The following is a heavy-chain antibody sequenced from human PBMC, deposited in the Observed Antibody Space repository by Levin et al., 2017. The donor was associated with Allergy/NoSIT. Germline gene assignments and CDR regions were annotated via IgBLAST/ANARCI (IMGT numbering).Heavy chain of an antibody. Sequence: TASETLSLTCTFSGASMSSSSYFWAWVRQPPGEGLEWIGMIYYAGTTYYNPSLKSRVTLSVDTSKSHFSLQLASVTAADTAIYFCARLRRTNYWYFDLWGRGTLVTVSS. D-gene: IGHD1-7*01. J-gene: IGHJ2*01. CDR2: IYYAGTT. CDR1: GASMSSSSYF. V-gene: IGHV4-39*02. CDR3: ARLRRTNYWYFDL.